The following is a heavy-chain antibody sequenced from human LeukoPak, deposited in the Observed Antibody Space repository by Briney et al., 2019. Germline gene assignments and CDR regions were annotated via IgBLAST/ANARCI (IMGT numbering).Heavy chain of an antibody. V-gene: IGHV1-18*01. CDR3: ARAYSSVPEYYFDY. CDR1: GYTFTSYG. D-gene: IGHD6-25*01. CDR2: ISAYNGNT. J-gene: IGHJ4*02. Sequence: ASVKVSCKASGYTFTSYGISWVRQAPGKGLEWMGWISAYNGNTNYAQKLQGRVTMTTDTSTSTAYMELRSLRSDDTAVYYCARAYSSVPEYYFDYWGQGTLVTVSS.